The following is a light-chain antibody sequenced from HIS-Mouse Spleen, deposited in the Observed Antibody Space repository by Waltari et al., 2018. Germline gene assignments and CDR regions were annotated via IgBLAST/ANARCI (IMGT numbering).Light chain of an antibody. V-gene: IGKV1-9*01. CDR2: AAS. CDR3: QQLNSYPPT. CDR1: QVISSY. Sequence: DIQLTQPPSFLSASVGDRVTITCRASQVISSYLAWYQQKPEKAPKLLIYAASTLQSGVPSRFSGSGSGTEVTLTSSSLQPEDFATYYCQQLNSYPPTFGQGTKVEIK. J-gene: IGKJ1*01.